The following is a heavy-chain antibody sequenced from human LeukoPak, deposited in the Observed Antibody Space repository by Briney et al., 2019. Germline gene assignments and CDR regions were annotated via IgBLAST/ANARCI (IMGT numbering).Heavy chain of an antibody. CDR1: GYTFTGYY. CDR2: INPNSGGT. CDR3: ARVYCSSTSCYRSAFDI. J-gene: IGHJ3*02. D-gene: IGHD2-2*01. V-gene: IGHV1-2*02. Sequence: ASVNVSCKASGYTFTGYYMHWVRQAPGQGLEWMGWINPNSGGTNYAQKFQGRVTMTRDTSISTAYMELSRLRSDDTAVYYCARVYCSSTSCYRSAFDIWGQGTMVTVSS.